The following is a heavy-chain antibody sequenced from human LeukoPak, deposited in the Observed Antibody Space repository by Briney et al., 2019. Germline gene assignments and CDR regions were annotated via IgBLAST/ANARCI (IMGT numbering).Heavy chain of an antibody. Sequence: PGGSLRLSCAASRFTFNTYAMSWVRQAPGKGLEWVSGISGSGRTTYYADSVKGRFTISRDNSKNTLFVQMNSLRAEDTAVYYCAKDRRELDVFDIWGQGTMVTVSS. V-gene: IGHV3-23*01. CDR3: AKDRRELDVFDI. CDR1: RFTFNTYA. J-gene: IGHJ3*02. CDR2: ISGSGRTT.